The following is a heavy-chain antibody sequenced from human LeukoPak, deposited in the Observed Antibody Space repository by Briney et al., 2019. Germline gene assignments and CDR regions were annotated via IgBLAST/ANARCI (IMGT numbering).Heavy chain of an antibody. D-gene: IGHD3-10*01. CDR2: ISSSSSYT. CDR1: GFTFSDYY. J-gene: IGHJ4*01. V-gene: IGHV3-11*05. Sequence: PGGSLRPSCAVSGFTFSDYYMSWIRQAPGKGLEWISYISSSSSYTNYADSVKGRFTISRDNAKNSLYLQMNSLRAEDTAVYYCARVPRIIMVRGVIMAYYFYYWGHGALCSVSS. CDR3: ARVPRIIMVRGVIMAYYFYY.